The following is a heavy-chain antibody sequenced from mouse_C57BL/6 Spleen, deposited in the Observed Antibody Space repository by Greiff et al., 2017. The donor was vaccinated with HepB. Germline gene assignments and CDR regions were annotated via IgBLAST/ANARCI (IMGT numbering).Heavy chain of an antibody. D-gene: IGHD2-3*01. J-gene: IGHJ3*01. V-gene: IGHV3-6*01. CDR1: GYSITSGYY. Sequence: EVQLQESGPGLVKPSQSLSLTCSVTGYSITSGYYWNWIRQFPGNKLEWMGYISYDGSNNYNPSLKNRISITRDTSKNQFFLKLNSVTTEDTATYYCARDYDGYHEGFAYWGQGTLVTVSA. CDR2: ISYDGSN. CDR3: ARDYDGYHEGFAY.